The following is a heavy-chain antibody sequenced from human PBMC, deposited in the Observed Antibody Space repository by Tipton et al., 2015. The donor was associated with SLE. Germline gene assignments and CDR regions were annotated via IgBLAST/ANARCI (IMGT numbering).Heavy chain of an antibody. CDR3: AGDSSGSYYDRGGYYQLANRHFDL. J-gene: IGHJ4*02. CDR2: LYYSGNT. CDR1: GGSIRSSRHF. Sequence: TLSLTCTVSGGSIRSSRHFWGWIRQPPGKGLEWIGVLYYSGNTYYNPSLKSPVTLSIDTSKNQFSLKMRSVTAADTAVYFCAGDSSGSYYDRGGYYQLANRHFDLWGRGILVSVSS. D-gene: IGHD3-22*01. V-gene: IGHV4-39*07.